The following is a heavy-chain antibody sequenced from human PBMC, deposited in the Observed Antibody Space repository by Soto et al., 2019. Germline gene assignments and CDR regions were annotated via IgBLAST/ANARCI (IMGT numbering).Heavy chain of an antibody. CDR2: INHSGST. V-gene: IGHV4-34*01. Sequence: SENLSLTCAVYGGSFSGYSWSWISQPPGKGLEWIGEINHSGSTNYNPSLKSRVTISVDTSKNQFSLKLSSVTAADTAVYYCARGRRDFWSGTYYDYGMDVWGQGTTVTVSS. J-gene: IGHJ6*02. D-gene: IGHD3-3*01. CDR3: ARGRRDFWSGTYYDYGMDV. CDR1: GGSFSGYS.